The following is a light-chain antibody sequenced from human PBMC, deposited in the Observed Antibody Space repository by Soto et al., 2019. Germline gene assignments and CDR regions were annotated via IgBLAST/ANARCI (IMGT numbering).Light chain of an antibody. Sequence: AIQLTQSLSSLSASVGDRVTITCRASQGISSALAWYQQKPGKAPKLLIYDASSLESGVPSRFSGSGSGTDFTLTISSLQPEDFATYYCQQFNSYPPWTFGQGTKLEIK. CDR1: QGISSA. CDR3: QQFNSYPPWT. J-gene: IGKJ2*02. V-gene: IGKV1-13*02. CDR2: DAS.